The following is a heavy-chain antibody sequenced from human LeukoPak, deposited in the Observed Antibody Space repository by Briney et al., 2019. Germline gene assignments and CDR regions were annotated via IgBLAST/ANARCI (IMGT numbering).Heavy chain of an antibody. D-gene: IGHD3-3*01. CDR2: IYHSGST. Sequence: PSETLSLTCAVSGYSISSGYYWGWIRQPPGKGLEWIGSIYHSGSTYYNPSLKSRVTISVDTSKNQFSLKLSSVTAADTAVYYCARLTAIFGGPGYMDVWGKGTTVTVSS. CDR1: GYSISSGYY. CDR3: ARLTAIFGGPGYMDV. V-gene: IGHV4-38-2*01. J-gene: IGHJ6*03.